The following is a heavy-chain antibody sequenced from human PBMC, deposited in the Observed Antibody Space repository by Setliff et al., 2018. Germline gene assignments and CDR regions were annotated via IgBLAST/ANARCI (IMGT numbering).Heavy chain of an antibody. CDR1: GFTFSHFA. Sequence: PGGSLRLSCAASGFTFSHFAVTWVRQSPGRGLEWVASIGAGGDYTEYADSVQGRFTISRDDAKNSLYLQMNSLRAEDTAVYYCARDVYDFRTGLAAPWGQGTLVTVSS. CDR3: ARDVYDFRTGLAAP. D-gene: IGHD3-3*01. CDR2: IGAGGDYT. J-gene: IGHJ5*02. V-gene: IGHV3-21*01.